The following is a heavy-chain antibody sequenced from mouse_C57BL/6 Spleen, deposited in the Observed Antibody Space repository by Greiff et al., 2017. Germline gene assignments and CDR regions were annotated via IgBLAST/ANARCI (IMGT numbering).Heavy chain of an antibody. V-gene: IGHV1-63*01. J-gene: IGHJ4*01. CDR2: IYPGGGNT. CDR1: GYTFTNYW. Sequence: QVQLQQSGAELVRPGTSVKMSCKASGYTFTNYWIGWAKQRPGHGLEWIGDIYPGGGNTYYNEKFKGKATLTADKSSSTAYMELRSLTSEDSAVYFCARGNGDYAMDYWGQGTSVTVSS. CDR3: ARGNGDYAMDY.